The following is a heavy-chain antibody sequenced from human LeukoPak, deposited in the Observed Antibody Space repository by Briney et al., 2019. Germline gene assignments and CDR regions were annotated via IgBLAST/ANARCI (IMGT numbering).Heavy chain of an antibody. Sequence: GGSLRLSCAASGFTVSSNHMSWVRQAPGKRLEWVSSISWRNIDIEYADSVKGRFTISRDNDKKSLYLQMNSLRVEDTAVYYCARVYSSTWYSGYLHMDVWGKGTTVTVSS. V-gene: IGHV3-21*01. CDR2: ISWRNIDI. CDR1: GFTVSSNH. D-gene: IGHD6-13*01. J-gene: IGHJ6*03. CDR3: ARVYSSTWYSGYLHMDV.